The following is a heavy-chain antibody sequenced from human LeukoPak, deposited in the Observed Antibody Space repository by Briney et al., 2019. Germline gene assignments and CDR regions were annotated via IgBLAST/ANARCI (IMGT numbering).Heavy chain of an antibody. CDR3: ARSGTSWWYPAFDI. CDR2: IYSGGST. V-gene: IGHV3-66*01. D-gene: IGHD2-15*01. CDR1: GFTVSSNY. Sequence: GGSLRLSCAVSGFTVSSNYMSWVRQAPGKGLEWVSVIYSGGSTYYADSVKGRFTISRDNSKNTLYLQMNSLRAEGTAIYYCARSGTSWWYPAFDIWGQGTMVTVSS. J-gene: IGHJ3*02.